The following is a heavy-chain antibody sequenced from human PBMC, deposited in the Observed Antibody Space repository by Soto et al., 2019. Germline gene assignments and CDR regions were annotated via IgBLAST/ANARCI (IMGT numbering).Heavy chain of an antibody. CDR3: AKDRLRYFDWLSYFDY. CDR1: GFTFSSYA. D-gene: IGHD3-9*01. CDR2: ISGSGGST. J-gene: IGHJ4*02. V-gene: IGHV3-23*01. Sequence: GGSLRLSCAASGFTFSSYAMSWVHQAPGKGLEWVSAISGSGGSTYYADSVKGRFTISRDNSKNTLYLQMNSLRAEDTAVYYCAKDRLRYFDWLSYFDYWGQGTLVTVSS.